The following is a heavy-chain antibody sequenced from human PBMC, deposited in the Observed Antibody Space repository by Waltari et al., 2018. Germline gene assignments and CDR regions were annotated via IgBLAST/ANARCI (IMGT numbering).Heavy chain of an antibody. CDR1: GFTFSSYS. J-gene: IGHJ5*02. Sequence: EVQLVESGGGLVQPGGSLRLSCAASGFTFSSYSMNWVRQAPGKGLEWVSYISSSSSTIYYADFVKGRFTISRDNAKNSLYLQMNSLRAEDTAVYYCARGGYCSGGSCYGNDWFDPWGQGTLVTVSS. CDR2: ISSSSSTI. V-gene: IGHV3-48*04. D-gene: IGHD2-15*01. CDR3: ARGGYCSGGSCYGNDWFDP.